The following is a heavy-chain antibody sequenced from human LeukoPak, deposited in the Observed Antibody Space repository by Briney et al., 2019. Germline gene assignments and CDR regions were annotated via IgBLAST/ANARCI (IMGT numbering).Heavy chain of an antibody. D-gene: IGHD3-10*01. CDR3: ARVFDSGSQAYFYYMDV. Sequence: QAGGSLRLSCAASGFTFSSYGMSWVRQAPGKGLEWVSAISGSGGSTYYADSVKGRFTISRDNAKNTLYLHMNSLRADDTAVYYCARVFDSGSQAYFYYMDVWGKGTTVTIFS. V-gene: IGHV3-23*01. CDR1: GFTFSSYG. J-gene: IGHJ6*03. CDR2: ISGSGGST.